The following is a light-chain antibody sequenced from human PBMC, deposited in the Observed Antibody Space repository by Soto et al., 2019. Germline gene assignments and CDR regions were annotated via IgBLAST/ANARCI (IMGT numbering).Light chain of an antibody. J-gene: IGKJ4*01. CDR3: QQSYSTPLT. CDR1: QSISSY. Sequence: DIQMTPSPSSLSASVGDKVTITCRARQSISSYLNWYQQKPGKAPKLLIYAASSLQSGVPSRFSGSGSGTDFTLTISSLQPEDFATYYCQQSYSTPLTFGGGTKVDIK. CDR2: AAS. V-gene: IGKV1-39*01.